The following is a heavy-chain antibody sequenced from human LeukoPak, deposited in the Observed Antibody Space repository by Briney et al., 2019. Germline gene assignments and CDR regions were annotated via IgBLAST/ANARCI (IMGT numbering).Heavy chain of an antibody. J-gene: IGHJ4*02. Sequence: SSETLSLTCTVSTGSMPTYYWSLIRQPPGKGLEWIGFIWNSGITNYNPSLKSRITISADTSKNQFSLKLSSVTAADTAVYYCARLVYDTSDYYYFDHWGQGTLVTVSS. CDR3: ARLVYDTSDYYYFDH. D-gene: IGHD3-22*01. CDR1: TGSMPTYY. CDR2: IWNSGIT. V-gene: IGHV4-59*08.